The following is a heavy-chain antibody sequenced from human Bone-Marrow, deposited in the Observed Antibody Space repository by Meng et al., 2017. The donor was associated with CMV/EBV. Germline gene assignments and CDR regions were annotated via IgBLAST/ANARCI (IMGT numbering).Heavy chain of an antibody. J-gene: IGHJ3*02. CDR2: INSDGSST. V-gene: IGHV3-74*01. CDR1: GFTFSSYW. CDR3: ARDNSGSDDAFDI. D-gene: IGHD1-26*01. Sequence: GESLKISCAASGFTFSSYWMHWVRQAPGKGLVWVSRINSDGSSTSYADSVKVRFTIARDNAKNTLYLQMNSLRAEDTAVYYCARDNSGSDDAFDIWGQGTMVTVSS.